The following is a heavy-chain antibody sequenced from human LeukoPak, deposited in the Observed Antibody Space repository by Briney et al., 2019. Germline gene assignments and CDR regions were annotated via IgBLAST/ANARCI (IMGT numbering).Heavy chain of an antibody. CDR1: GFIVSNNY. J-gene: IGHJ4*02. CDR2: LYNAGST. Sequence: PGGSLRLSCVASGFIVSNNYMSWVRQAPGKGLEWVSVLYNAGSTYYADSVKGRFTISRDNSKNTLYLQMYSLRAEDTAVYYCAKTGGHYYDSSASYYPDYWGQGTLVTVSS. D-gene: IGHD3-22*01. V-gene: IGHV3-53*01. CDR3: AKTGGHYYDSSASYYPDY.